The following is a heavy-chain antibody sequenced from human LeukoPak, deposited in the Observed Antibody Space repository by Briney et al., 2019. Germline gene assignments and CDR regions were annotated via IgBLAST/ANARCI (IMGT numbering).Heavy chain of an antibody. D-gene: IGHD4-23*01. V-gene: IGHV4-4*02. CDR1: GGSISSSNW. Sequence: SGTLALTCAVSGGSISSSNWWSWVRQPPGKGLEWIREIYHSGSTNYNPSLKSRVTISVDKSKNQFSLKLSSVTAADTAVYYCARDSDYGGAFDIWGQGTMVTVSS. J-gene: IGHJ3*02. CDR3: ARDSDYGGAFDI. CDR2: IYHSGST.